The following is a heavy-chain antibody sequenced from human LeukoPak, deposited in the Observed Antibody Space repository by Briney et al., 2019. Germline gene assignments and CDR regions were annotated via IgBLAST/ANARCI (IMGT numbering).Heavy chain of an antibody. V-gene: IGHV3-23*01. CDR2: ISGSGGST. Sequence: GGSLRLSCAASGFTFSSYAMSWVRQAPGKGLESVSAISGSGGSTYYADSVKGRFTISRDNSKNTLYLQMNSLRAEDTAVYYCAKGLSEYSYGHDYWGQGTLVTVSS. J-gene: IGHJ4*02. CDR1: GFTFSSYA. D-gene: IGHD5-18*01. CDR3: AKGLSEYSYGHDY.